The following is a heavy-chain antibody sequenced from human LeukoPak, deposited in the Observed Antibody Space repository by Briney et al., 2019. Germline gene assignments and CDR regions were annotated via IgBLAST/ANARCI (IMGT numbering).Heavy chain of an antibody. V-gene: IGHV4-34*01. CDR2: VNHSGST. Sequence: SETLSLTCDVYGGSFSGYYWSWIRQPPGKGLEWIGEVNHSGSTNYNPSLKSRVTISVDTSKNQFSLKLSSVTAADTAVYYCARVKVVVVAATPGFDYWGQGTLVTVSS. D-gene: IGHD2-15*01. CDR1: GGSFSGYY. J-gene: IGHJ4*02. CDR3: ARVKVVVVAATPGFDY.